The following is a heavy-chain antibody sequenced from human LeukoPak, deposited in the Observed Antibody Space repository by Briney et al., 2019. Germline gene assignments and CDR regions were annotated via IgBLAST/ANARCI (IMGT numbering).Heavy chain of an antibody. CDR2: INDIGNT. CDR3: ARLGSVGYYNYQYMDI. V-gene: IGHV4-34*01. D-gene: IGHD3-10*01. J-gene: IGHJ6*03. Sequence: PSETLSLTRAVYGGSFSGYYWSRIRQPPGKGLEWIGEINDIGNTNYDPSLRSRVTISVDTSKNQFSLSLTSATAADTAVYFCARLGSVGYYNYQYMDIWGNGTTVTVSS. CDR1: GGSFSGYY.